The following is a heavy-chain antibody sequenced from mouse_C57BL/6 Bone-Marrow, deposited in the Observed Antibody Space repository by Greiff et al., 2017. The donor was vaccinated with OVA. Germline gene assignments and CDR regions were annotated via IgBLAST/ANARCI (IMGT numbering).Heavy chain of an antibody. CDR1: GFTFSDYG. CDR3: ARRRTGTKAMDY. V-gene: IGHV5-17*01. CDR2: ISSGSSTI. Sequence: EVKLMESGGGLVKPGGSLKLSCAASGFTFSDYGMHWVRQAPEKGLEWVAYISSGSSTIYYAYTVKGRFTISRDNAKNTVFLQMTSLRSEDTAMYYCARRRTGTKAMDYWGQGTSVTVSS. J-gene: IGHJ4*01. D-gene: IGHD4-1*01.